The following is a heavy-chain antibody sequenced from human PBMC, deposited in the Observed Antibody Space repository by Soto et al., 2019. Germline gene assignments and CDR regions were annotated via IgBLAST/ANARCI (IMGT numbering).Heavy chain of an antibody. CDR2: ISAYNGNT. CDR3: ARGGRYDSSGYPGFDP. V-gene: IGHV1-18*01. D-gene: IGHD3-22*01. Sequence: ASVKVSCKASGYTFTNYGISWVRQAPGQGLEWMGWISAYNGNTNYAQKLQGRVTMTTDTSTSTAYMELRSLRSDDTAVYYCARGGRYDSSGYPGFDPWGQGTLVTVSS. CDR1: GYTFTNYG. J-gene: IGHJ5*02.